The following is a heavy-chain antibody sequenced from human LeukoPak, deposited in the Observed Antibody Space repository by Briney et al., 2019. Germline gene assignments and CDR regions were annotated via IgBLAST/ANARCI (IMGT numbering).Heavy chain of an antibody. CDR1: GFTFRKHA. J-gene: IGHJ1*01. D-gene: IGHD3-22*01. Sequence: PGGSLRLSCAASGFTFRKHAMSWVRQAPGKGLEWVAVISYDGSIKYYADSVKGRFTISRDNSKNTLYLQMNSLRAEDTAVYYCACNLYDSSGYEYFQHWGQGTLVTVSS. CDR3: ACNLYDSSGYEYFQH. CDR2: ISYDGSIK. V-gene: IGHV3-30*03.